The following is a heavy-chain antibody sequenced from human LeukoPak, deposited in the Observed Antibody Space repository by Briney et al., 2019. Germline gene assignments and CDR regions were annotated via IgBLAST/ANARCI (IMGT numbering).Heavy chain of an antibody. CDR2: ISGSGGST. D-gene: IGHD2-2*01. Sequence: GGSLRLSCAASGFSVSNSYMSWVRQAPGKGLEWVSAISGSGGSTYYADSVKGRFTISRDNSKNTLYLQMNSLRAEDTAVYYCAKGGRTDIVVVPAALLYYYYMDVWGKGTTVTVSS. CDR1: GFSVSNSY. CDR3: AKGGRTDIVVVPAALLYYYYMDV. J-gene: IGHJ6*03. V-gene: IGHV3-23*01.